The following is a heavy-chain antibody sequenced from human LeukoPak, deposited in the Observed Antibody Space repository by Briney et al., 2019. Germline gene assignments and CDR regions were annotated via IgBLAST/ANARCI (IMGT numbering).Heavy chain of an antibody. CDR1: GFTFSTYY. CDR3: ARDTLGGSFFVY. CDR2: IKQDGSEK. V-gene: IGHV3-7*04. J-gene: IGHJ4*02. D-gene: IGHD2-15*01. Sequence: GGSLRLSCAASGFTFSTYYMTWVRQAPGRGLEWVANIKQDGSEKYYVDSVKGRFTISRDNTKNSLYLQMNSLRAEDTAVYYCARDTLGGSFFVYWGQGTLVTVSS.